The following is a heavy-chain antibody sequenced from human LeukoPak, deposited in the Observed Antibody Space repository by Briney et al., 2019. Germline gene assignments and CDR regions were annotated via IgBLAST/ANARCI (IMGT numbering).Heavy chain of an antibody. J-gene: IGHJ6*03. V-gene: IGHV4-61*02. Sequence: SQTLSLTCTVSGGSISSGSYYWSWIRQPAGKGLEWIGRIYTSGSTNYNPPLKSRVTMSVDTSKNQFSLKLSSVTAADTAVYYCASVAYYYYYMDVWGKGTTVTVSS. CDR1: GGSISSGSYY. CDR2: IYTSGST. CDR3: ASVAYYYYYMDV. D-gene: IGHD2-15*01.